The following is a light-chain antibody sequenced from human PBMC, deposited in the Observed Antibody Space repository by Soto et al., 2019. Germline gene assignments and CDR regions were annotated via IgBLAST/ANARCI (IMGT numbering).Light chain of an antibody. Sequence: SQGTQSPSPLSASVGDRVIITCRASQSISSWLAWYQQKPGKAPKLLIYAASSLQSGVPSRFSGSGSGTEFTLTISSLQPDDFATYYCQQYNSYSFGQGGKVDIK. J-gene: IGKJ1*01. CDR3: QQYNSYS. CDR2: AAS. V-gene: IGKV1-5*01. CDR1: QSISSW.